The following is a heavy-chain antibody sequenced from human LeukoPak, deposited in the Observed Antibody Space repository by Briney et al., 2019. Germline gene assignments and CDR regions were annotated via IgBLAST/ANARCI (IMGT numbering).Heavy chain of an antibody. CDR3: AKEKVPAARRGWFDP. D-gene: IGHD2-2*01. V-gene: IGHV3-30*02. J-gene: IGHJ5*02. CDR2: IRYDGSNK. Sequence: GGSLRLSCAASGFTFNSYGMHWVPQAPGKGLEGVAFIRYDGSNKYYAVSVKGRFTISRDNSKNTLYLQMNSLRAEDTAVYYCAKEKVPAARRGWFDPRGERTLFTLSS. CDR1: GFTFNSYG.